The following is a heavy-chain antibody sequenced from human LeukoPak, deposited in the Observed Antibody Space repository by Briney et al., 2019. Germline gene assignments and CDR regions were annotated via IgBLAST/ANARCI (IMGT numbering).Heavy chain of an antibody. CDR1: GFIFSTHW. CDR3: ASLLTPYHGSGGGGMDV. J-gene: IGHJ6*02. V-gene: IGHV3-74*01. Sequence: WGSLRLSCAASGFIFSTHWMYWVRQAPGKEFVWVSRISGDGSLTSYADSVRGRFTISRDNAKETLYLQMTSLRVEDTAVYSCASLLTPYHGSGGGGMDVWGQGTTVTVSS. D-gene: IGHD3-10*01. CDR2: ISGDGSLT.